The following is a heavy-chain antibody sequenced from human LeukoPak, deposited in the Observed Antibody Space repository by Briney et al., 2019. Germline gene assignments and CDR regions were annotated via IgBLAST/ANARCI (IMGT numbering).Heavy chain of an antibody. CDR2: IYYSGST. V-gene: IGHV4-59*01. CDR3: ATILRDTMVRGLIYNWFDP. CDR1: GGSISSYY. Sequence: SETLSLTCTVSGGSISSYYWSWIRRPPGKGLEWIGYIYYSGSTNYNPSLKSRVTISVDTSKNQFSLKLSSVTAADTAVYYCATILRDTMVRGLIYNWFDPWGQGTLVTVSS. D-gene: IGHD3-10*01. J-gene: IGHJ5*02.